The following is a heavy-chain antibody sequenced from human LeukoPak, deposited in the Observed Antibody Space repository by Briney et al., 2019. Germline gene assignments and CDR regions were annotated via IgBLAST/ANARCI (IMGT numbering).Heavy chain of an antibody. Sequence: PGGSLRLSCAASGFTFSSYAMSWVRQAPGKGLEWVSAISGSGGSTYYADSVKGRFTISRDNSKNTLYLQMNSLRAEDTAVYYCARGLVGYCRGGSCLHALLGNYGMDVWGQGTTVTVSS. D-gene: IGHD2-15*01. CDR1: GFTFSSYA. V-gene: IGHV3-23*01. CDR3: ARGLVGYCRGGSCLHALLGNYGMDV. J-gene: IGHJ6*02. CDR2: ISGSGGST.